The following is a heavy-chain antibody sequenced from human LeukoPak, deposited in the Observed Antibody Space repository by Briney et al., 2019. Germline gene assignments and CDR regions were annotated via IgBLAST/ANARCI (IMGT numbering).Heavy chain of an antibody. D-gene: IGHD2-2*02. Sequence: GGSLRLSCAASGFTFSDYYMSWIRQAPGKGLEWISYISSSGNTISYADSVKGRFTISRDNAKNSLYLQMNSLRAEDTAVYYCARAATKGYCSSTSCYKSGLDPWGQGTLVTVSS. V-gene: IGHV3-11*04. CDR1: GFTFSDYY. CDR3: ARAATKGYCSSTSCYKSGLDP. J-gene: IGHJ5*02. CDR2: ISSSGNTI.